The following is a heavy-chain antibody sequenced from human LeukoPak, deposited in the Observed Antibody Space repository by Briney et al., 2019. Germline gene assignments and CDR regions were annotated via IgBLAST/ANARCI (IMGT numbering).Heavy chain of an antibody. CDR2: IYYSGST. Sequence: SETLSLTCTVSGGSISSSSYYWGWIRQPPGKGLEWIGSIYYSGSTYYNPSLKSRVTISVDTSKNQFSLKLSSVTAADTAVYYCARRLPQVTTSHLRLDDYWGQGTLVTVSS. J-gene: IGHJ4*02. V-gene: IGHV4-39*01. D-gene: IGHD4-4*01. CDR3: ARRLPQVTTSHLRLDDY. CDR1: GGSISSSSYY.